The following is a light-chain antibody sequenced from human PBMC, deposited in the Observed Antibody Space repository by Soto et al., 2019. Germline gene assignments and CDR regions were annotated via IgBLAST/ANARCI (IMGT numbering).Light chain of an antibody. CDR3: QSYDSSLSAVV. J-gene: IGLJ2*01. CDR2: GNS. CDR1: SSNIGAGYD. Sequence: QSVLTQPPSVSGAPGQRVTISCTGSSSNIGAGYDVHWYQQIPGTAPKLLIYGNSNRPSGVPDRFSGSKSGTSASLAITGLQAEDEADYYCQSYDSSLSAVVFGGGNKLNVL. V-gene: IGLV1-40*01.